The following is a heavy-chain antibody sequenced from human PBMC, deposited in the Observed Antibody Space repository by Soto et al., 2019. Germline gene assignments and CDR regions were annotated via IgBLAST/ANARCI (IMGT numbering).Heavy chain of an antibody. CDR3: ASLYCSSTSCSDYYYYYMDV. CDR2: IKQDGSVK. CDR1: GFTFSSYW. D-gene: IGHD2-2*01. V-gene: IGHV3-7*01. J-gene: IGHJ6*03. Sequence: GGSLRLSCAASGFTFSSYWMSWVRQAPGKGLEWVANIKQDGSVKYYVDSVKGRFTISRDNAKNSLYLQMNSLRAEDTAVYYCASLYCSSTSCSDYYYYYMDVWGKGTTVTVSS.